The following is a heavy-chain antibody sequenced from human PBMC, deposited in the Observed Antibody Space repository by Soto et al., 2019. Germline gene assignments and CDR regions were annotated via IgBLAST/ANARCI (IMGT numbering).Heavy chain of an antibody. V-gene: IGHV3-9*01. D-gene: IGHD4-4*01. CDR3: AKDLYSNYGDAFDI. J-gene: IGHJ3*02. CDR2: ISWNSDNI. CDR1: VFTFDDYA. Sequence: SLRLSCVASVFTFDDYAMHWVRQAPGKGLEWVSGISWNSDNIVYADSVKGRFTISRDNAKNSLYLQMNSLRAEDTALYYCAKDLYSNYGDAFDIWGQGTMVTVSS.